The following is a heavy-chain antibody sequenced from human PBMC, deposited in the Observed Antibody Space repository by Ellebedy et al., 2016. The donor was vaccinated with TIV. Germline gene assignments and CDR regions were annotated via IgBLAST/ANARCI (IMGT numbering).Heavy chain of an antibody. V-gene: IGHV3-15*01. J-gene: IGHJ1*01. CDR2: IKGKPDGETT. CDR1: GFTFSNAW. CDR3: TTLTVGAVAQH. D-gene: IGHD1-26*01. Sequence: GGSLRLXXAASGFTFSNAWMSWVRQAPGKGLEWVGRIKGKPDGETTDYAAPVKGRFTISRDDSKSTLYLQMNSLNTEDTAVYYCTTLTVGAVAQHWGQGTLVTVSS.